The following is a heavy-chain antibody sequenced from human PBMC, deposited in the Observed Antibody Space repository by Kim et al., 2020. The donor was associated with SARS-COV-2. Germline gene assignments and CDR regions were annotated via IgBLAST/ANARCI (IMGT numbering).Heavy chain of an antibody. CDR1: GFTFSDYY. CDR3: AREYCSSTSCSHYFDY. J-gene: IGHJ4*02. V-gene: IGHV3-11*06. Sequence: GGSLRLSCAASGFTFSDYYMSWIRQAPGKGLEWVSYISSSSSYTNYADSVKGRFTISRDNAKNSLYLQMNSLRAEDTAVYYCAREYCSSTSCSHYFDYWGQGTLVTVSS. D-gene: IGHD2-2*01. CDR2: ISSSSSYT.